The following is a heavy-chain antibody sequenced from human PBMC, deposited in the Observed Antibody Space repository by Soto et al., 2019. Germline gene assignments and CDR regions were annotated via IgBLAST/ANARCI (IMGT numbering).Heavy chain of an antibody. CDR3: AADTYYYDSSGYYLGWFDP. J-gene: IGHJ5*02. CDR1: GFTFTSSA. Sequence: SVKVSCKASGFTFTSSAVQWVRQARGQRLEWIGWIVVGSGNTNYAQKFQERVTITRDMTTSTAYMELSSLRSEDTAVYYCAADTYYYDSSGYYLGWFDPWGQGTLVTVSS. D-gene: IGHD3-22*01. V-gene: IGHV1-58*01. CDR2: IVVGSGNT.